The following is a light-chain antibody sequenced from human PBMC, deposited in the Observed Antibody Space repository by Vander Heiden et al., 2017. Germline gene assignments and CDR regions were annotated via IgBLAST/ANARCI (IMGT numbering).Light chain of an antibody. Sequence: EIVMTQSPATLSVSPGERATLSCRASQSVRSNLAWYQQKPGQAPRLLIYGASTRDTGIPARFSGSGYGKEFTLTISSRQSEDFAVYYCQQNNNWPPWTFGQGTKVEIK. CDR3: QQNNNWPPWT. V-gene: IGKV3-15*01. J-gene: IGKJ1*01. CDR2: GAS. CDR1: QSVRSN.